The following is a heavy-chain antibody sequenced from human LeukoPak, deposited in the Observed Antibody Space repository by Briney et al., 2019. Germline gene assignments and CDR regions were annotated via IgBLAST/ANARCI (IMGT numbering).Heavy chain of an antibody. CDR2: IKSKADAGTI. D-gene: IGHD3-10*01. V-gene: IGHV3-15*01. Sequence: GGSLRLSCAASGFTFSNTWMTWVRQAPGKGLEWVGRIKSKADAGTIDYTAPVKGRFTISRDDSKNTLYLQMNSLKTEDTAVYYCTTMLWFGELSSSNPWGQGNLVTVSS. J-gene: IGHJ5*02. CDR3: TTMLWFGELSSSNP. CDR1: GFTFSNTW.